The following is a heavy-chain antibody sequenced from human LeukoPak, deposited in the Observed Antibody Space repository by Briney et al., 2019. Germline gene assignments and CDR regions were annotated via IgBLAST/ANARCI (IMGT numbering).Heavy chain of an antibody. CDR1: GFTFSSYA. CDR3: AKDKLAYCSGGSCYYFDY. D-gene: IGHD2-15*01. Sequence: GGSLRLSCAASGFTFSSYAMSWVRHAPGKGLEWVSAISGSGGSTYYADSVKGRFTISRDNSKNTLYLQMNSLRAEDTAVYYCAKDKLAYCSGGSCYYFDYWGQGTLVTVSS. V-gene: IGHV3-23*01. CDR2: ISGSGGST. J-gene: IGHJ4*02.